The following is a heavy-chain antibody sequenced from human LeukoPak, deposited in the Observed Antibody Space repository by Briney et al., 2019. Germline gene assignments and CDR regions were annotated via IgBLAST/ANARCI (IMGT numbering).Heavy chain of an antibody. CDR3: ARENYDFWSGYYTSYYGMDV. D-gene: IGHD3-3*01. J-gene: IGHJ6*02. V-gene: IGHV3-9*01. CDR1: GFTFDDYA. CDR2: ISWNSGSI. Sequence: PGGSLRLSCAASGFTFDDYAMHWVRQAPGKGLEWVSGISWNSGSIGYADSVKGRFTISRDNSKNTLYLQMNSLRAEDTAVYYCARENYDFWSGYYTSYYGMDVWGQGTTVTVSS.